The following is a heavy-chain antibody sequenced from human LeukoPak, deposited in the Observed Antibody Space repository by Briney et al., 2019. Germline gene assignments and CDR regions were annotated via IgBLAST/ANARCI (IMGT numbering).Heavy chain of an antibody. CDR2: IYYSGTT. Sequence: SETLSLTCTVSGDSVSSDIYYWSWIRQPPGKGLEWIGYIYYSGTTKQNPSLKSRVTLSVDTSKNQLYLKLNSVTAADTAVYYCARDSRGYYDSSGYFDHWGQGTLVTVSS. CDR3: ARDSRGYYDSSGYFDH. D-gene: IGHD3-22*01. J-gene: IGHJ4*02. V-gene: IGHV4-61*01. CDR1: GDSVSSDIYY.